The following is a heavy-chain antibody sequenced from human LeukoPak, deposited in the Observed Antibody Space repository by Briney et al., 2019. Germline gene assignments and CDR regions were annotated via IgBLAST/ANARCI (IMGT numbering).Heavy chain of an antibody. CDR1: GFTFGSSA. J-gene: IGHJ4*02. D-gene: IGHD6-13*01. CDR3: AKGSLGSWYYFDD. Sequence: GGSLRLSCAASGFTFGSSAMSWVRQAPGKGPEWVSTFSGSGTDTYYADTVKGRFTIYRNNTKNTLYLQMNSLRAEYTALYYCAKGSLGSWYYFDDWGQRTLVTVSS. V-gene: IGHV3-23*01. CDR2: FSGSGTDT.